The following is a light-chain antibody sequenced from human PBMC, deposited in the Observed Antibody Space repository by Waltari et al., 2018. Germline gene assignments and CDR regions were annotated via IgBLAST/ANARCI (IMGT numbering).Light chain of an antibody. Sequence: ALTRPPSVSGSPGQSVTISCSGSSSDIGTYNYVSWYQQHTGKAPKLIIFDVRKRPSGVSTRFSGSKSGNTASLTISGLQTEDEADFYCNSYAGNNNWVFGGGTRLTVV. V-gene: IGLV2-8*01. CDR1: SSDIGTYNY. CDR3: NSYAGNNNWV. CDR2: DVR. J-gene: IGLJ3*02.